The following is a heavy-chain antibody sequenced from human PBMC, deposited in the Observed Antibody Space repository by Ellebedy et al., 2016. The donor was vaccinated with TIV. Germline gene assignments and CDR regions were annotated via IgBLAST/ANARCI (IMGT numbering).Heavy chain of an antibody. Sequence: GESLKISCAASGFTFSSYEMNWFRQAPGKGLEWVSYISSGGDTIYYADSVKGRFTVYRDDAKNSLYLQMTSLRAEDTALYFCARGSLPYFYGSGTYDPFDYWGQGTLVTVSS. CDR1: GFTFSSYE. V-gene: IGHV3-48*03. CDR3: ARGSLPYFYGSGTYDPFDY. CDR2: ISSGGDTI. D-gene: IGHD3-10*01. J-gene: IGHJ4*02.